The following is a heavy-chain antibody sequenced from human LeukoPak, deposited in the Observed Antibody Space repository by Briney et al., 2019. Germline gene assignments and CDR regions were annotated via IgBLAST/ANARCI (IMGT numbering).Heavy chain of an antibody. CDR2: IYYSGST. CDR1: TGSISSSSYY. V-gene: IGHV4-39*01. CDR3: ARARGTMVRGVITGMDV. J-gene: IGHJ6*02. Sequence: PSETLSLTCTVSTGSISSSSYYWGWIRQPPGKGLEWIGSIYYSGSTFYNPSLKSRIIISVDTSKNQFSLRLSSVTAADTAVYYCARARGTMVRGVITGMDVWGQGTTVTVSS. D-gene: IGHD3-10*01.